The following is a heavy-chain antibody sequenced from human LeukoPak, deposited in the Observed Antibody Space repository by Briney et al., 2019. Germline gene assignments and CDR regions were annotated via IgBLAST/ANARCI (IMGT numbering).Heavy chain of an antibody. CDR3: ARDLGNTGWYTFDY. J-gene: IGHJ4*02. CDR1: GDCVSSVNGS. CDR2: TYLRARWYN. D-gene: IGHD6-19*01. Sequence: SQTLSLTCAISGDCVSSVNGSWNWIRQSPSRGLEWLGRTYLRARWYNEFAESLKGRMTIDADTSKNQYSLQLTSVTPEDTAVYYCARDLGNTGWYTFDYWGQGTLVTVSS. V-gene: IGHV6-1*01.